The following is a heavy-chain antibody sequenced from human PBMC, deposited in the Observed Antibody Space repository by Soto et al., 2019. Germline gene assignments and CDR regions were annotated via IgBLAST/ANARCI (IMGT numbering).Heavy chain of an antibody. CDR2: IWYDGSNK. V-gene: IGHV3-33*01. J-gene: IGHJ5*02. CDR3: ARDWALMVYASAGFDP. D-gene: IGHD2-8*01. CDR1: GFTFSSYG. Sequence: GGSLRLSCAASGFTFSSYGMHWVRQAPGKGLEWVAVIWYDGSNKYYADSVKDRFTISRDNSKNTLYLQMNSLRAEDTAVYYCARDWALMVYASAGFDPWGQGTLVTVSS.